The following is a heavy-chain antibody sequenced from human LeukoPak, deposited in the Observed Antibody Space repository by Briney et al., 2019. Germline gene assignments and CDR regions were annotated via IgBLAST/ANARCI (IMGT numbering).Heavy chain of an antibody. D-gene: IGHD6-13*01. CDR1: GFIFSSYA. CDR2: ISSGSNYI. Sequence: PGGSLRLSCAASGFIFSSYAMNWVRQAPGKGPEWISSISSGSNYIYYADSVKGRFTTSRDNTKNSLYLQMNSLRVEDTAVYYCARDQVGSSWYFDYWGQETLVTVSS. CDR3: ARDQVGSSWYFDY. V-gene: IGHV3-21*01. J-gene: IGHJ4*02.